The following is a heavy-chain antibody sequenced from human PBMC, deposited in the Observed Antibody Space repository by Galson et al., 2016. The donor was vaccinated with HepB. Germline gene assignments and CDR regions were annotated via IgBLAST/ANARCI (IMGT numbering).Heavy chain of an antibody. CDR1: GFTFSSCA. Sequence: SLRLSCAASGFTFSSCAMHWVRQAPGKGLEWVALIWSDGSLKFYGDSVKDRFSGSRVNSENTLYLQMNDLRAEDTAVYYCARENELGNGGFDYWGQGTLVTVSS. CDR2: IWSDGSLK. J-gene: IGHJ4*02. CDR3: ARENELGNGGFDY. V-gene: IGHV3-33*01. D-gene: IGHD1-1*01.